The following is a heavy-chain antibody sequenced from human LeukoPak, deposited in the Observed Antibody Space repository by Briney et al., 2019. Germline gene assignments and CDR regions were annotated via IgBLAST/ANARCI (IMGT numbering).Heavy chain of an antibody. D-gene: IGHD1-26*01. Sequence: PGGSLRLSCAASGFTVSSNYMSWVRQAPGKGLEWVSVIYSGGSTYYADSVKGRFTLSRDNSKNTLNLQMNSLRAEDTAIYYCARCPGGSYFGYFAYAGEATLVTVSS. CDR1: GFTVSSNY. J-gene: IGHJ4*02. CDR3: ARCPGGSYFGYFAY. V-gene: IGHV3-66*01. CDR2: IYSGGST.